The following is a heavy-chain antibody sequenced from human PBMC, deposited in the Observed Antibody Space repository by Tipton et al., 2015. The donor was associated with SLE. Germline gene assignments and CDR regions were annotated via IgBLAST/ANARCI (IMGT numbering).Heavy chain of an antibody. CDR2: INPNLGGT. J-gene: IGHJ6*02. CDR3: ARGVTYDYYNGMYV. V-gene: IGHV1-2*06. Sequence: QLVQSGAEVKKPEASVRVSCKTSETIFTGYYIHWVRQAPGQGLEWMGRINPNLGGTNYAQKFQGRVTMTRDTSIRTAYMELNSLRSDDTAVYYCARGVTYDYYNGMYVWGQGTTVTVSS. D-gene: IGHD3-16*01. CDR1: ETIFTGYY.